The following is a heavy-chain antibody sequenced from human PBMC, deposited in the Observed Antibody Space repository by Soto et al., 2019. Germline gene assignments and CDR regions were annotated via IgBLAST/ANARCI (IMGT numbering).Heavy chain of an antibody. Sequence: EVQLLESGGGLVQPGESLRLSCAASGFTFSSYAISWVRQAPGKGLEWVSVISGSDDSTYYADSVKGRFTISRDNSKNTLYLQMNSLRAEDTAVYYCAKMSSSSTFDYWGQGTLVTVSS. CDR2: ISGSDDST. CDR1: GFTFSSYA. V-gene: IGHV3-23*01. D-gene: IGHD6-6*01. J-gene: IGHJ4*02. CDR3: AKMSSSSTFDY.